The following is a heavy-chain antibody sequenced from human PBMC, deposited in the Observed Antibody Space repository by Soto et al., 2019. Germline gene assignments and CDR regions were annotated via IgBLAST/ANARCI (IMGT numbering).Heavy chain of an antibody. D-gene: IGHD3-10*01. CDR3: ARATGADKEDY. J-gene: IGHJ4*02. Sequence: PASWFTFSWYWMNRVRQAPGRGVEWVGNIKGDGSEKYYVDSVNGRFTVSRDNAKNSLYLQMNRLRAEDTAVYYCARATGADKEDYWGQGTLVTVSS. CDR2: IKGDGSEK. V-gene: IGHV3-7*04. CDR1: WFTFSWYW.